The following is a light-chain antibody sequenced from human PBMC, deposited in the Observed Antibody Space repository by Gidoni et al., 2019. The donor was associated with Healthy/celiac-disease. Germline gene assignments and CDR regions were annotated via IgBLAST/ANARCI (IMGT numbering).Light chain of an antibody. V-gene: IGLV2-14*01. CDR1: SSDVGGYNY. CDR3: SSYTSSSPVV. CDR2: EVR. J-gene: IGLJ2*01. Sequence: QSALTQPASVSGSPGQSITIACTGPSSDVGGYNYVSWYQQHPGKAPKLKIYEVRNRPSGVSNRFSGSKSGNTASLTISGLQAEDEADYYCSSYTSSSPVVFGGGTKLTVL.